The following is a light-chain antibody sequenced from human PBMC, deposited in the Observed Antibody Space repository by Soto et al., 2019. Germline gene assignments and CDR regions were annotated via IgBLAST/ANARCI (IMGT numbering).Light chain of an antibody. CDR1: QSISSY. J-gene: IGKJ4*01. CDR3: QQSYSTLLLT. V-gene: IGKV1-39*01. Sequence: DIQMTQSPSSLSASVGDRVTITCRASQSISSYLNWYQQKPGKAPKLLIYAASSLQTGVPSRLSGSGSGTDFTLTISSLQPEDFATYYCQQSYSTLLLTFGGGTKVEIK. CDR2: AAS.